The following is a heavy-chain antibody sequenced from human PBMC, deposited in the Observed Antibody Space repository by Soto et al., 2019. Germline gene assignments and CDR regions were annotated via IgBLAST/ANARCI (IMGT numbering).Heavy chain of an antibody. CDR1: GFTLSSYA. J-gene: IGHJ4*02. CDR3: AKGVSSSAWSASDN. V-gene: IGHV3-23*01. Sequence: EVQLLESGGGLVQPGGSLRLSCAASGFTLSSYAMTWVRQAPGKGLEWVSVISDSDNATYYADSVKGRLTISRDNSKNTLYLPLNSLRAEDTAVYYCAKGVSSSAWSASDNCGQGTLVTVSA. D-gene: IGHD6-19*01. CDR2: ISDSDNAT.